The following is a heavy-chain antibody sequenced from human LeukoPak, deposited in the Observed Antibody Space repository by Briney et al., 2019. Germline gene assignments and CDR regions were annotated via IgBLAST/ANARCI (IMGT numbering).Heavy chain of an antibody. CDR3: ASDSHIVVVTAIHRYFQH. V-gene: IGHV1-2*06. CDR2: INPNSGGT. D-gene: IGHD2-21*02. J-gene: IGHJ1*01. CDR1: GYTFTGYY. Sequence: ASVKVSCNASGYTFTGYYMHWVRQAPGQGLEWMGRINPNSGGTNYAQKFQGRVTMTRDTSISTAYMELSRLRSDDTAVYYCASDSHIVVVTAIHRYFQHWGQGTLVTVSS.